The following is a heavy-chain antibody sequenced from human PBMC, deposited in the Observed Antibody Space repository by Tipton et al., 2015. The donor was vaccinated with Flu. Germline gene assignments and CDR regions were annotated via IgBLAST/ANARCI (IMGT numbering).Heavy chain of an antibody. Sequence: QSGAEVKKPGESLKISCKGFGYSFSNFWIGWVRQMPGKGLEWMGIIYPGDSDTRYSPSFQGQVTISADKSISTAYLQWSSLKASDTAMYYCARLDTVSLRNWFDPWGQGTLVTISS. CDR2: IYPGDSDT. V-gene: IGHV5-51*01. CDR3: ARLDTVSLRNWFDP. J-gene: IGHJ5*02. CDR1: GYSFSNFW. D-gene: IGHD1-26*01.